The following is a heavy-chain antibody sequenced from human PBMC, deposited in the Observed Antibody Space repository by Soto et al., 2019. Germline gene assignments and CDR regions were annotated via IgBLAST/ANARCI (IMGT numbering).Heavy chain of an antibody. V-gene: IGHV1-18*01. Sequence: GASVKVSCKASGYTFTSDGISWARQAPGQGLEWMGWISAYNGNTNYAQMRQGRVSMTTDTSTSTAYMELRSLRSDDTAVYYCARVKIRVVATTHDAFDIWGQGTMVTGSS. CDR2: ISAYNGNT. CDR3: ARVKIRVVATTHDAFDI. CDR1: GYTFTSDG. J-gene: IGHJ3*02. D-gene: IGHD5-12*01.